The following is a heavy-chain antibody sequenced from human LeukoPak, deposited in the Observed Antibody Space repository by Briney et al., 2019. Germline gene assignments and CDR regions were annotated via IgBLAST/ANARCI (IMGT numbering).Heavy chain of an antibody. CDR2: IIPIFGTA. D-gene: IGHD3-3*01. V-gene: IGHV1-69*05. J-gene: IGHJ4*02. CDR1: GGTFSSYA. Sequence: ASVKVSCKASGGTFSSYAISWVRQAPGQGLEWMGGIIPIFGTANYAQKFQGRVTMTRDTSISTAYMELSRLRSDDTAVYYCARGTRRFLEWVIDYWGQGTLVTVSS. CDR3: ARGTRRFLEWVIDY.